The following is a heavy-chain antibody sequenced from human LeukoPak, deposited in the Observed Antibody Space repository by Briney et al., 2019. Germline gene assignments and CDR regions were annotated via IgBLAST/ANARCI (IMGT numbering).Heavy chain of an antibody. CDR3: ARDRFSSSRID. D-gene: IGHD6-13*01. CDR1: GYSISSGFY. J-gene: IGHJ4*02. V-gene: IGHV4-38-2*02. Sequence: SETLSLTCTVSGYSISSGFYWGWIRQPPGKGLEWIGSINHSGTTNYNPSLKSRVTISVDKSKNQFSLKLSSVTAADTAVYYCARDRFSSSRIDWGQGTLVTVSS. CDR2: INHSGTT.